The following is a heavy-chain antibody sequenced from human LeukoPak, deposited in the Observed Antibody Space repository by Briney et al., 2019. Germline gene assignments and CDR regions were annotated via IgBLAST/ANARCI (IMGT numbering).Heavy chain of an antibody. V-gene: IGHV3-53*01. D-gene: IGHD1-26*01. CDR3: ARTIVGAALDAFDI. J-gene: IGHJ3*02. CDR2: IYSGGST. CDR1: GFTVSSNY. Sequence: GGSLRLSCAASGFTVSSNYMSWVRQAPGKGLEWVSIIYSGGSTYYADSMKGRFTISRDNSKNTLYLQMNSLRVEDTAMYYCARTIVGAALDAFDIWGRGTMVTVSS.